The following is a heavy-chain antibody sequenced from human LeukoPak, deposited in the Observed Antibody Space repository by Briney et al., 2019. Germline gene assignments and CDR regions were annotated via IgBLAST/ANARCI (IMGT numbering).Heavy chain of an antibody. CDR1: GGSISTYY. Sequence: SETLSLTCAVSGGSISTYYWSWIRQPPGKGLEWIGDIYYSGSTNYNPSLKSRVTISVDTSKNLLSLKLSSVTAADTAVYYCARLERQWPTFKYYFQYWGQGTMVTVSS. V-gene: IGHV4-59*01. D-gene: IGHD6-19*01. CDR3: ARLERQWPTFKYYFQY. CDR2: IYYSGST. J-gene: IGHJ4*02.